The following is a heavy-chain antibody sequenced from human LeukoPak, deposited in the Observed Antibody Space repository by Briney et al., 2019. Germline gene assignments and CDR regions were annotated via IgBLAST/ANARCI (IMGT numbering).Heavy chain of an antibody. Sequence: SETLSLTCAVYGGSFSGYYWSWIRQPPGKGLEWIGEIKPSGITNYNPSLKSRVTLSIDTSKNHFSLELSSATAADTAVYFCARGRVSSSTWYSTYYYYFYMDVWGEGTTVTVSS. V-gene: IGHV4-34*01. D-gene: IGHD6-13*01. CDR3: ARGRVSSSTWYSTYYYYFYMDV. CDR2: IKPSGIT. J-gene: IGHJ6*03. CDR1: GGSFSGYY.